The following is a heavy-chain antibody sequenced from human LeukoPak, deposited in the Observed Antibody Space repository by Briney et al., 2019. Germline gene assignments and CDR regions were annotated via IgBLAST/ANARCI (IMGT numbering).Heavy chain of an antibody. CDR2: MNPNSGNT. J-gene: IGHJ5*02. CDR3: ARGPNKYDGGNSGSAWFDP. V-gene: IGHV1-8*01. Sequence: ASVKVSCKASGYTFTSYDINWVRQATGLGPEWMGWMNPNSGNTGYAQKFQGRVTMTRNTSISTAYLELSSLTPEDTAVYYCARGPNKYDGGNSGSAWFDPWGQGSLVTVSS. CDR1: GYTFTSYD. D-gene: IGHD4-23*01.